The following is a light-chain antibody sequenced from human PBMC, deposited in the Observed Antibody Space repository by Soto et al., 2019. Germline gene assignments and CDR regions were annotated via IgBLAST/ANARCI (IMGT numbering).Light chain of an antibody. CDR2: GNT. J-gene: IGLJ1*01. Sequence: QPVLTQPPSVSGALGQRVTISCTGITSNIGAGYDVHWYQLLPGRAPKLLIYGNTNRPSGVPDRFSGSKSATSASLAITGLQAEDEAIYYCQSYDNTLSGPIYVFGTGTKLTVL. CDR3: QSYDNTLSGPIYV. CDR1: TSNIGAGYD. V-gene: IGLV1-40*01.